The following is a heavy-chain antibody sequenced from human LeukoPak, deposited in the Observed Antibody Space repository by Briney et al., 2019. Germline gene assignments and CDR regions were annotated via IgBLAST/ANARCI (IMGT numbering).Heavy chain of an antibody. CDR1: GFTFSSRL. V-gene: IGHV3-74*01. CDR2: IKDDGTT. D-gene: IGHD3-22*01. Sequence: GGSLRLSCAVSGFTFSSRLMHWVRQAPGKGLVWVALIKDDGTTNYADSVRGRFTASRDDAKNTVYLQMSSLRADDTAVYYCYPLSYVSNWGQGTLVTVSA. CDR3: YPLSYVSN. J-gene: IGHJ4*02.